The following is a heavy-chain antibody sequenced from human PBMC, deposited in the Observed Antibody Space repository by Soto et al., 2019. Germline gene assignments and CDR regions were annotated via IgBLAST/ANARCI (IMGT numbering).Heavy chain of an antibody. D-gene: IGHD5-12*01. CDR3: ARGQEGVVATH. Sequence: QVQLQQWGAGLLKPSETLSLNCAVTCGSLSGYYWSWIRQPPGKGLEWIGEVKDGGHTNYSPSRRGRVTVSSVTSNIQFSLRLNSVTAADTGVYYCARGQEGVVATHWDQGSLVTVSS. J-gene: IGHJ4*02. CDR2: VKDGGHT. V-gene: IGHV4-34*01. CDR1: CGSLSGYY.